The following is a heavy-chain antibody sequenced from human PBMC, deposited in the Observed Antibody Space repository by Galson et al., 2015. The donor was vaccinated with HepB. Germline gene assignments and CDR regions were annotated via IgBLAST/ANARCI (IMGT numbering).Heavy chain of an antibody. CDR3: ARVGGTYCTNGVCSAFDP. CDR2: ISGDNGNT. D-gene: IGHD2-8*01. CDR1: GYTFTSYG. J-gene: IGHJ5*02. Sequence: QSGAEVKKPGASVKVSCKASGYTFTSYGISWVRQAPGQGLEWMGWISGDNGNTNYAQNRQGRVTVTTDTSTSTAYMELRSLRSDDTAVYYCARVGGTYCTNGVCSAFDPWGQGTLVTVSS. V-gene: IGHV1-18*04.